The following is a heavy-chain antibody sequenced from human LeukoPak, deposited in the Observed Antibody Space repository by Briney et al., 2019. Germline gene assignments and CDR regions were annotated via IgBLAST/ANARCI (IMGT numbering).Heavy chain of an antibody. CDR1: GGIFANYA. CDR3: AKGHDDFRQFDF. Sequence: SVKVSCKASGGIFANYAISWVRKAPGQGLEWMGGIIPIFGSGHSAQKFQGRLTITADESTRTTYMELISLRSEDTAVYYCAKGHDDFRQFDFWGQGTLVIVSS. D-gene: IGHD3-3*01. V-gene: IGHV1-69*01. CDR2: IIPIFGSG. J-gene: IGHJ4*02.